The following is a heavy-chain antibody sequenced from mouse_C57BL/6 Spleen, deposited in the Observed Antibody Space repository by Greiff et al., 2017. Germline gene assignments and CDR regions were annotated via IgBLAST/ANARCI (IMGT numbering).Heavy chain of an antibody. Sequence: EVQLQQSGAELVRPGASVSLSCTASGFNIKDYYMNWVKQRPEQGLEWIGRIDPEDGDTEYAPKFQGQATMTADTSSNTAYLQHSSLTSEDTASYYCTTNPDYYAMDVWGKGTSVTVSS. J-gene: IGHJ4*01. CDR2: IDPEDGDT. CDR3: TTNPDYYAMDV. V-gene: IGHV14-1*01. CDR1: GFNIKDYY.